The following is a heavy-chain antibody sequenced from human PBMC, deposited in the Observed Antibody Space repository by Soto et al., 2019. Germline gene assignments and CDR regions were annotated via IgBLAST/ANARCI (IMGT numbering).Heavy chain of an antibody. CDR1: GDSFSGYF. D-gene: IGHD6-19*01. CDR3: ARRSAQWLLNPPCFDS. Sequence: QVQLQQWGAGLLKPSETLSLTCAVYGDSFSGYFWNWIRQPPGKGLEWIGEINHGGSTTYKPSLKSRLIISIHTSKQHVSPRLHSVTASDTAVYYWARRSAQWLLNPPCFDSWGQGTLVTVSS. V-gene: IGHV4-34*01. J-gene: IGHJ4*02. CDR2: INHGGST.